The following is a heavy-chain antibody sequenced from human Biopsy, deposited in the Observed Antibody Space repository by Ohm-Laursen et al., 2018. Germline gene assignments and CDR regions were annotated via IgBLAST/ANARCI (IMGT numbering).Heavy chain of an antibody. Sequence: TLSLTCAVFGKTFSDYQRSWIRQPPGKGLEGIGQINQAGTTNYNPSLKSRVSISADASKYEFSLRLTSVTAADTAVYLCGNEVHGRDYWGLGAQVTVSS. CDR3: GNEVHGRDY. CDR1: GKTFSDYQ. D-gene: IGHD2-15*01. J-gene: IGHJ4*02. CDR2: INQAGTT. V-gene: IGHV4-34*08.